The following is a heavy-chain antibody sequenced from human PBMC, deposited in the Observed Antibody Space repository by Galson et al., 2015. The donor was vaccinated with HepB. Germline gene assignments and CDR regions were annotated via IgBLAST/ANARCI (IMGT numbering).Heavy chain of an antibody. J-gene: IGHJ6*02. CDR1: GYTFTDNY. V-gene: IGHV1-2*02. CDR2: INPRTGGT. Sequence: SVKVSCKASGYTFTDNYVHWVRQAPGQGFEWVGYINPRTGGTKYAQTFQGRVTMTRDTSITTVYMDLTRLKSDDTAVYYCASEGRGMDVWGQGTTVTVSS. CDR3: ASEGRGMDV.